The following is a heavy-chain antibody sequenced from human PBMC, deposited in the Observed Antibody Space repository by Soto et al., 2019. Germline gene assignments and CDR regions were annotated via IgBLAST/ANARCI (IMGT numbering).Heavy chain of an antibody. CDR3: AREGVDFLSGPRYYYYYYMDV. CDR2: ISAYNGNT. CDR1: GYTFTSYG. D-gene: IGHD3-3*01. V-gene: IGHV1-18*01. Sequence: QVQLVQSGAEVKKPGASVKVSCKASGYTFTSYGISWVRQAPGQGLEWMGWISAYNGNTNYAQKLQGRVTMTTDTSTSTAYMELRSLRSDDTAVYYCAREGVDFLSGPRYYYYYYMDVWGKGTTVTVSS. J-gene: IGHJ6*03.